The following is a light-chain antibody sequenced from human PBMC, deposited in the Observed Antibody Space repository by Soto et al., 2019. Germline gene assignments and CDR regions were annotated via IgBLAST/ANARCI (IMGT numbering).Light chain of an antibody. J-gene: IGKJ3*01. CDR2: DAS. V-gene: IGKV3-11*01. CDR3: QQRTSWPPT. CDR1: QSVDTS. Sequence: PGERATLSCRASQSVDTSLAWYQQRRGQAPRLLIYDASNRAAGIAARFSGSGSGTDFTLTISSLEPEDFAVYYCQQRTSWPPTFGPGTKVDIK.